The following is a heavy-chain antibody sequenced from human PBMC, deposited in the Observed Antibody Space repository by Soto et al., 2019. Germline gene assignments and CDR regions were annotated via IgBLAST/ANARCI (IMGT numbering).Heavy chain of an antibody. CDR1: CGSSSDYY. CDR2: IYYSGTT. Sequence: SDTLSLAWTFSCGSSSDYYWSWIRQPPGNGLEWIGNIYYSGTTNYEPSLKSRVTISADTSKKQFSLNLSSVTAADTAVYYCARAYYYDSSGYYSGYYFDSWGQGTLVTVSS. CDR3: ARAYYYDSSGYYSGYYFDS. V-gene: IGHV4-59*01. J-gene: IGHJ4*02. D-gene: IGHD3-22*01.